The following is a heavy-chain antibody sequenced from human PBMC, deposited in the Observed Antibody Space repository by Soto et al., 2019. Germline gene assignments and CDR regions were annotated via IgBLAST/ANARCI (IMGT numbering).Heavy chain of an antibody. D-gene: IGHD6-6*01. Sequence: GGSLRLSCAASGFTFSSYWMHWVRQAPGKGLVWVSRINSDGSSTSYADSVKGRFTIARDNAKNTLYLQMNSLRAEGTAVYYCARGGQQLVSGYWGQGTLVTVSS. V-gene: IGHV3-74*01. CDR1: GFTFSSYW. CDR3: ARGGQQLVSGY. J-gene: IGHJ4*02. CDR2: INSDGSST.